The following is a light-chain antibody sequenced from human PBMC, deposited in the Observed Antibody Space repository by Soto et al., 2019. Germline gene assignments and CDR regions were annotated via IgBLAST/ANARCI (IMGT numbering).Light chain of an antibody. CDR1: QSVFYSSTNKNY. Sequence: DIVMTQSPDSLAVSLGERATINCKSSQSVFYSSTNKNYLAWYQQKPGQPPKLLIYWASTRESGVPERFSGSGSETDFPLTISSLQAEDVAVYYCLQYYRAPTWTFGQVTKVEIK. CDR3: LQYYRAPTWT. J-gene: IGKJ1*01. V-gene: IGKV4-1*01. CDR2: WAS.